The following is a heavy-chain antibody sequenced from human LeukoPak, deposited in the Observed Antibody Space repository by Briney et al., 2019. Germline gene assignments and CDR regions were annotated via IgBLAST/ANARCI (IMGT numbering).Heavy chain of an antibody. J-gene: IGHJ4*02. CDR1: GYTFTYYY. Sequence: ASVKVSCKASGYTFTYYYIHWMRQAPGQGLEWMGWINPDSGDTSYAQKFQGRVTMTRDTSISTVYVELRSLRSDDTAVYYCQSIAAAGTGDYWGQGALVTVSS. CDR2: INPDSGDT. D-gene: IGHD6-13*01. V-gene: IGHV1-2*02. CDR3: QSIAAAGTGDY.